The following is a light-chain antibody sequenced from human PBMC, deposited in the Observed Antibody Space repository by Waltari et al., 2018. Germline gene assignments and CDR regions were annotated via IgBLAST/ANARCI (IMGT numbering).Light chain of an antibody. CDR2: DAS. V-gene: IGKV3-15*01. CDR3: QQYNRWPPIT. Sequence: EIVMTQSPATLSVSPGETATLSCRASQSVSSNVAWYQKKPGQAPRLLIYDASTRATSIPARFRGSGSGTEFTLTISSLQSEDFAVYCCQQYNRWPPITFGQGTRLEIK. J-gene: IGKJ5*01. CDR1: QSVSSN.